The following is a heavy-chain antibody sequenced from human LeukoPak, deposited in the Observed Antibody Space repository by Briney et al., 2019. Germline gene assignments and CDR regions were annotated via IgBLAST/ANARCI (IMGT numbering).Heavy chain of an antibody. D-gene: IGHD2-15*01. V-gene: IGHV4-59*01. Sequence: PSETLSPTCTVSVGSISSYYGSWIRQPPGKGLEGIGYIYYRGSTNYNPSLKRRVTISVDTSKNQFSLKLSSVTAAEPAVYYCARSVEGYCSGGSCYSYYYYMDVWGKGTTVTVSS. CDR3: ARSVEGYCSGGSCYSYYYYMDV. CDR2: IYYRGST. J-gene: IGHJ6*03. CDR1: VGSISSYY.